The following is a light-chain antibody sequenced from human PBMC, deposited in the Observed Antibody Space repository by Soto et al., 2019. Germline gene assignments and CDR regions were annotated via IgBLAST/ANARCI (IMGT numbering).Light chain of an antibody. CDR1: SSNIGAGYD. J-gene: IGLJ1*01. CDR2: GNS. V-gene: IGLV1-40*01. CDR3: QSYDSSLSGSYV. Sequence: QSVLTQPPSVSGAPGQRVTISCTGSSSNIGAGYDVHWYQQLPGTAPKLLIYGNSNRPSGVPDRFSGSKSGTSASLAITGLQAEDVADSYCQSYDSSLSGSYVFGTGTKVTVL.